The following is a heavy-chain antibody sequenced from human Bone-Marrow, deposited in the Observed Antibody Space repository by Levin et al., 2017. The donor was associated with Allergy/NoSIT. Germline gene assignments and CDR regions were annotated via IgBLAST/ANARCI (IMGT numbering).Heavy chain of an antibody. CDR3: ARDRGTIPNVINFPLDF. CDR1: GFTFSSSI. Sequence: GGSLRLSCVGSGFTFSSSIIHWVRQAPGKGLEWVAVTSYDGNNKWYADSLKGRFSISRDNSKDTLYLQIDSLKPEDTAVYYCARDRGTIPNVINFPLDFWGQGTLVTVSS. D-gene: IGHD2-2*01. CDR2: TSYDGNNK. J-gene: IGHJ4*02. V-gene: IGHV3-30*03.